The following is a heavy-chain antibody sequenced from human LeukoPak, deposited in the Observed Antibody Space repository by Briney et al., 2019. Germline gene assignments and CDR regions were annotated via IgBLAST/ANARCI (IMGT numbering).Heavy chain of an antibody. CDR1: GYTFTSFD. D-gene: IGHD3-3*01. CDR2: MNPNSGNT. J-gene: IGHJ5*02. Sequence: GASVKVSCKASGYTFTSFDINWVRQATGQGLEWMGWMNPNSGNTGYAQKFQGRVTMTRNTSISTAYMELSSLRSEDTAVYYCARASISNFRFGVVIGNNWFDPWGQGTLVTVSS. CDR3: ARASISNFRFGVVIGNNWFDP. V-gene: IGHV1-8*01.